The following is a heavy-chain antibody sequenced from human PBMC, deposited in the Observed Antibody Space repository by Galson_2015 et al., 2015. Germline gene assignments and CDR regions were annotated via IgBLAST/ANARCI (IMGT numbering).Heavy chain of an antibody. CDR1: GFAVGSNY. V-gene: IGHV3-66*02. Sequence: SLRLSCAASGFAVGSNYMTWVRQAPGKGLEWVSLIFAGGSTYYAASVKGRFTISRASPKNTLYLQMNNLRIDDTAVYYCARSSTDDYGDSNFDNWGQGIQVTVSS. D-gene: IGHD4-17*01. CDR3: ARSSTDDYGDSNFDN. J-gene: IGHJ4*01. CDR2: IFAGGST.